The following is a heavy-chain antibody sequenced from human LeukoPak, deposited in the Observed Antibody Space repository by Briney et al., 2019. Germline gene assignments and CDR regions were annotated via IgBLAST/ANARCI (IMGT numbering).Heavy chain of an antibody. J-gene: IGHJ4*02. Sequence: SETLSLTCTVSGGSISSSNWWSWVRQPPGKGLEWIGEIYHSGSTNYNPSLKSRVTISVDKSKNQFSLKLSSVTAADTAVYYCARDRTYCSGGSCYPTGYFDYWGQGTLVTVSS. CDR3: ARDRTYCSGGSCYPTGYFDY. CDR1: GGSISSSNW. D-gene: IGHD2-15*01. V-gene: IGHV4-4*02. CDR2: IYHSGST.